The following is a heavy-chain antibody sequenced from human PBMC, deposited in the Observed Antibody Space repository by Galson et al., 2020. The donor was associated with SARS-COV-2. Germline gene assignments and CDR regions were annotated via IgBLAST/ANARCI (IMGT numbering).Heavy chain of an antibody. CDR2: INPNSGGT. Sequence: ASVTVSCKASGYTFTGYYMHWVRQAPGQGLEWMGWINPNSGGTNYAQKFQGRVTMTRDTSISTAYMELSRLRSDDTAVYYCARVGIARGYYYYGMDVWGQGTTVTVSS. V-gene: IGHV1-2*02. CDR3: ARVGIARGYYYYGMDV. CDR1: GYTFTGYY. D-gene: IGHD2-15*01. J-gene: IGHJ6*02.